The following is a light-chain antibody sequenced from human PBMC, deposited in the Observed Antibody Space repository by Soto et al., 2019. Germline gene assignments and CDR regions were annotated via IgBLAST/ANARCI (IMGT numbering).Light chain of an antibody. J-gene: IGLJ1*01. CDR2: EVN. Sequence: QSVLTQPASVSGSPGQSITISCTGTSSDVGGYKSVSWYQQHPGKAPKLMIYEVNNRPSGVSNRFSGSKSGNTASLTISGLQSEDEADYYCSSYTTSSTLSYVFGTGTKVTVL. V-gene: IGLV2-14*01. CDR3: SSYTTSSTLSYV. CDR1: SSDVGGYKS.